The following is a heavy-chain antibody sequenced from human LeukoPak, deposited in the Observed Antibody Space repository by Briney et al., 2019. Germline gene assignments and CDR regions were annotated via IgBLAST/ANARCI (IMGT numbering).Heavy chain of an antibody. CDR3: AKDPWDGARYSGDWFDP. CDR2: ISGSGGST. D-gene: IGHD3-10*01. V-gene: IGHV3-23*01. J-gene: IGHJ5*02. CDR1: GFTFSSYA. Sequence: TGGSLRLSCAASGFTFSSYAMSWVRQAPGKGLEWVSAISGSGGSTYYADSVKGRFTISRDNSKNTLYLQMNSLRAEDTAVYYCAKDPWDGARYSGDWFDPWGQGTLVTVSS.